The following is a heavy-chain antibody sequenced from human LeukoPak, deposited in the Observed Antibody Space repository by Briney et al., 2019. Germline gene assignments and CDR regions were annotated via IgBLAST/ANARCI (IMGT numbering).Heavy chain of an antibody. J-gene: IGHJ4*02. CDR3: AKEPLAYCGGDCQSAYFDY. D-gene: IGHD2-21*02. CDR1: GFTFSSYG. Sequence: GGSLRLSCAASGFTFSSYGMHWVRQAPGKGLEWVAVIWYDGSNKYYADSVKGRFTISRDNSKNTLYLQMNSLRAEDTAVYYCAKEPLAYCGGDCQSAYFDYWGQGTLVTASS. CDR2: IWYDGSNK. V-gene: IGHV3-33*06.